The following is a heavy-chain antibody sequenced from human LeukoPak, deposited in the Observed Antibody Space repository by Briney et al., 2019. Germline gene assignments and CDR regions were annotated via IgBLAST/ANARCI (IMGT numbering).Heavy chain of an antibody. CDR2: INHSGST. J-gene: IGHJ6*02. D-gene: IGHD3-10*01. CDR3: ARDRQVNYYYDGMDV. CDR1: GGSFSGYY. Sequence: SETLSLTCAVYGGSFSGYYWSWIRQPPGKGLEWIGEINHSGSTNYNPSLKSRVTISVDTSKNQFSLKLSSVTAADTAVYYCARDRQVNYYYDGMDVWGQGTTVTVSS. V-gene: IGHV4-34*01.